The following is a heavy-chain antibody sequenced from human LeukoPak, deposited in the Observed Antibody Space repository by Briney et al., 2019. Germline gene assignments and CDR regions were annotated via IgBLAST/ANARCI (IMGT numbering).Heavy chain of an antibody. CDR1: GFTFSSYW. CDR3: ARSEPSYYYDYYGMDV. CDR2: IKQDGSEK. V-gene: IGHV3-7*01. D-gene: IGHD1-14*01. Sequence: GSLRLSCAASGFTFSSYWMSWVRQAPGKGLEWVANIKQDGSEKNYVDSVKGRFTISRDNAKNSLYLQMDSLRAEDTAVYYCARSEPSYYYDYYGMDVWGQGTMVTVSS. J-gene: IGHJ6*02.